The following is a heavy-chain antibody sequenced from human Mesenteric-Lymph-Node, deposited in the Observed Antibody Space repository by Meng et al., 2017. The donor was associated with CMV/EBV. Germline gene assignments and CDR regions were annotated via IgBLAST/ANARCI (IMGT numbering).Heavy chain of an antibody. CDR3: VREGRNDYYYGMDV. CDR1: GFTFSYYT. V-gene: IGHV3-30*04. J-gene: IGHJ6*02. CDR2: VSSDGSNE. Sequence: GESLKISCIASGFTFSYYTMNWVRQAPGRGLEWVAVVSSDGSNEYYADSVKGRFTISRDNSKKTLYLQMNSLRVEDTAVYYCVREGRNDYYYGMDVWGQGTTVTVSS.